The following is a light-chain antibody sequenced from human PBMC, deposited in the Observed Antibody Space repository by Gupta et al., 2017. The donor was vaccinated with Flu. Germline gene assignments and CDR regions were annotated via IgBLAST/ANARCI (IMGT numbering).Light chain of an antibody. CDR2: KDT. CDR3: HSADNSGTYV. Sequence: SSELPQPPSVSVSPGQTARITCSGDELTKQYSYWYQQKAGQVPVLLIYKDTERPSGVPDRFSGSTAGTTVTLTIGGVQPEDEADYYCHSADNSGTYVFGTGTKVTVL. J-gene: IGLJ1*01. V-gene: IGLV3-25*02. CDR1: ELTKQY.